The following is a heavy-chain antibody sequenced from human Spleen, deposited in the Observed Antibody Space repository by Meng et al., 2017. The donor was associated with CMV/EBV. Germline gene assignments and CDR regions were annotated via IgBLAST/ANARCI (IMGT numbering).Heavy chain of an antibody. CDR3: ARGRQQLGRYFDY. V-gene: IGHV4-34*01. CDR1: GGSFSGYY. J-gene: IGHJ4*02. CDR2: INHSGST. D-gene: IGHD6-13*01. Sequence: HLQQSGAGLLKPSETLSLTGLSYGGSFSGYYWSWIRQPPGKGLEWIGEINHSGSTNYNPSLKSRVTISVDTSKNQFSLKLSSVTAADTAVYYCARGRQQLGRYFDYWGQGTLVTVSS.